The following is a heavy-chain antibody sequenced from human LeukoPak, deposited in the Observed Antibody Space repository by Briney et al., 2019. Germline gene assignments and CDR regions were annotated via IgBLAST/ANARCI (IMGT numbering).Heavy chain of an antibody. J-gene: IGHJ4*02. CDR2: IFYAGST. D-gene: IGHD3-3*02. CDR3: ARIGPILGAAWVDY. CDR1: GYSISSNHW. Sequence: SDTLSLTCAVSGYSISSNHWWGWIRQPPGKGLEWIGYIFYAGSTYYNPSLKSRVTMSVDTSKDQFSLRLSSVTAVDTAVYYCARIGPILGAAWVDYWGQGTLVSVSS. V-gene: IGHV4-28*01.